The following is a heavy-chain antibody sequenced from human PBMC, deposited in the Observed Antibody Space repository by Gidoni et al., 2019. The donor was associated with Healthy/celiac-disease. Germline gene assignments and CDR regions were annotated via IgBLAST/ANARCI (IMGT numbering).Heavy chain of an antibody. Sequence: QVQLVESGGGVVQPGRSLRLSCAASGFTLSSYAMHWVRQAPGKGLEWVAVISYDGSNKYYADSVKGRFTISRDNSKNTLYLQMNSLSAEDTAVYYCASPSCCGGDSPHWFDPWGQGTLVTVSS. V-gene: IGHV3-30-3*01. CDR2: ISYDGSNK. J-gene: IGHJ5*02. CDR3: ASPSCCGGDSPHWFDP. D-gene: IGHD2-21*02. CDR1: GFTLSSYA.